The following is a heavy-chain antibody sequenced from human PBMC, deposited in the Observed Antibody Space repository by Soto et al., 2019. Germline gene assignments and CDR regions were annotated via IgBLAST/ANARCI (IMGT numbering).Heavy chain of an antibody. CDR3: ARDRTDSGYYTNWLDP. CDR1: GGTFGSDA. CDR2: IIPIFGTT. Sequence: SVKVSCKASGGTFGSDAITWVRQAPGQGLEWVGRIIPIFGTTNYAQNLQGRVTISADKSTLTSYMELHSLTSDDTALYYCARDRTDSGYYTNWLDPWGQGTQVTVYS. J-gene: IGHJ5*02. V-gene: IGHV1-69*06. D-gene: IGHD3-22*01.